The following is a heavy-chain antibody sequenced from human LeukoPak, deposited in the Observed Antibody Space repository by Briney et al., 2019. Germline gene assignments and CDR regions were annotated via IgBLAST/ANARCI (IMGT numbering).Heavy chain of an antibody. CDR2: ISAYNGNT. CDR1: GYTFTNYG. D-gene: IGHD3-16*02. Sequence: ASVKVSCKASGYTFTNYGISWVRQAPGQGLEWMGWISAYNGNTNYAQKLQGRVTMATATSTSTAYMELRSLRSDDTAVYYCARDTYVWGSYRYSDFDYWGQGTLVTVSS. V-gene: IGHV1-18*01. CDR3: ARDTYVWGSYRYSDFDY. J-gene: IGHJ4*02.